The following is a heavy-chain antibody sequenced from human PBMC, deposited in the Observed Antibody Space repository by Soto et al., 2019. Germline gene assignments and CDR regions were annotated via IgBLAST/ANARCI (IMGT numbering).Heavy chain of an antibody. CDR1: GYTFTSYY. J-gene: IGHJ4*02. D-gene: IGHD3-3*01. V-gene: IGHV1-46*01. Sequence: GASVKVSCKASGYTFTSYYMHWVRQAPGQGLEWMGIINPSGGSTSYAQKFQGRVTMTRDTSTSTVYMELSSLRSEDTAVYYCARAQGMAFGVVIIGDYWGQGTLVTVSS. CDR3: ARAQGMAFGVVIIGDY. CDR2: INPSGGST.